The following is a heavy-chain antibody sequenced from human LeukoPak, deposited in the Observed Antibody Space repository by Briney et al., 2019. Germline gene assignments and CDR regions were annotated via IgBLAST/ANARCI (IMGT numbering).Heavy chain of an antibody. Sequence: ASVKVSCKASGYTFTSYDINWMRQATGQGLEWMGWISAYNGNTNYAQKLQGRVTMTTDTSTSTAYMELRSLRSGDTAVYYCARDNAYYYGSGLFDYWGQGTLVTVSS. D-gene: IGHD3-10*01. CDR2: ISAYNGNT. CDR1: GYTFTSYD. J-gene: IGHJ4*02. V-gene: IGHV1-18*01. CDR3: ARDNAYYYGSGLFDY.